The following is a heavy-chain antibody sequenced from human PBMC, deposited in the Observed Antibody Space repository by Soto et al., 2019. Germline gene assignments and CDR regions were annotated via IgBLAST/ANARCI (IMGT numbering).Heavy chain of an antibody. Sequence: ASVKVSCKASGYTFTSYGISWVRQAPGQGLEWMGWISAYNGNTNYAQKLQGRVTMTTDTSTSTAYMELRSLRSDDTAVYYCARGCTTAYDSSGYYELEWFDPWGQGTLVTVSS. V-gene: IGHV1-18*01. CDR3: ARGCTTAYDSSGYYELEWFDP. CDR1: GYTFTSYG. CDR2: ISAYNGNT. J-gene: IGHJ5*02. D-gene: IGHD3-22*01.